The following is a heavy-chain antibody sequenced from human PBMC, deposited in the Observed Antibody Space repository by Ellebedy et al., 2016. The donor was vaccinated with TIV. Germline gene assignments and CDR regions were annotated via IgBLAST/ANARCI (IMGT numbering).Heavy chain of an antibody. Sequence: AASVKVSCKASGYTFTGYYMHWVRQAPGQGLEWMGWINPNSGGTNYAQKFQGRVTMTRDTSISTAYMELSRLRSDDTAVYYCARAPVRGVTKYYFDYWGQGTLVTVSS. J-gene: IGHJ4*02. CDR1: GYTFTGYY. D-gene: IGHD3-10*01. V-gene: IGHV1-2*02. CDR3: ARAPVRGVTKYYFDY. CDR2: INPNSGGT.